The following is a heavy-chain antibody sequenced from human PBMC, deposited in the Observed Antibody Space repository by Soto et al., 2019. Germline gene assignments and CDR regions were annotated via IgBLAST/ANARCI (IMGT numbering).Heavy chain of an antibody. Sequence: GESLKISCKGSGYSFTSYWIGWVRQMPGKGLEWMGIIYPGDSDTRYSPSFQGQVTISADKSISTAYLQWSSLRASDTAMYYCAREPDYGSGSYYPKGMDVWGQGTTVTVPS. CDR3: AREPDYGSGSYYPKGMDV. V-gene: IGHV5-51*01. D-gene: IGHD3-10*01. CDR2: IYPGDSDT. J-gene: IGHJ6*02. CDR1: GYSFTSYW.